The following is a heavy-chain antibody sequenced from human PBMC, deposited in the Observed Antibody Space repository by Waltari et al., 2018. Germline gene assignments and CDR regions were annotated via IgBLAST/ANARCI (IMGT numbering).Heavy chain of an antibody. CDR1: GYSISSGYY. V-gene: IGHV4-38-2*01. D-gene: IGHD6-19*01. J-gene: IGHJ4*02. CDR3: ILAVAVGYFDY. CDR2: LYHRGST. Sequence: QVQLQESGPGLVKPSETLSLTCAVSGYSISSGYYWGWIRQPPGKGLEWIGSLYHRGSTYYNPSRKCRVTISVDTSKNQFSLKLSSVTAADTAVYYCILAVAVGYFDYWGQGTLVTVSS.